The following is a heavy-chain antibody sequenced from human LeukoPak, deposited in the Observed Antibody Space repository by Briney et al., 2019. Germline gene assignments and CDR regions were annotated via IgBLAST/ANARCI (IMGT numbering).Heavy chain of an antibody. CDR1: GFPFSSYW. D-gene: IGHD2-15*01. J-gene: IGHJ3*02. Sequence: PGGSLRLSCVASGFPFSSYWMSWVRQAPGKGLEFVANMKEDGSVKNYVDSVKGRFTISRDNAENLVYLQMSSLRAEDTALYYCARDPGWSSFDIWGQGAMVPVSS. CDR3: ARDPGWSSFDI. V-gene: IGHV3-7*01. CDR2: MKEDGSVK.